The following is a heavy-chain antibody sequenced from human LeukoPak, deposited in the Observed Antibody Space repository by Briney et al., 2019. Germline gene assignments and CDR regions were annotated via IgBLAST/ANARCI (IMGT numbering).Heavy chain of an antibody. CDR3: AKDDAYLQYDD. CDR2: ISGSGSYI. CDR1: GFTFSSYG. J-gene: IGHJ4*02. V-gene: IGHV3-21*04. D-gene: IGHD5-24*01. Sequence: SGGSLRLSCAASGFTFSSYGMHWVRQAPGKGLEWVSSISGSGSYIHYADSLKGRFTISRDNAKNSLYLQMNSLRAEDTAIYYCAKDDAYLQYDDWGQGTLVTVSS.